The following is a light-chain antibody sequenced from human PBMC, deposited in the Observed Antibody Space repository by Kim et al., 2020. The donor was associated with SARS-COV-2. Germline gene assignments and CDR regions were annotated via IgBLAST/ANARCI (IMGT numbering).Light chain of an antibody. J-gene: IGLJ3*02. V-gene: IGLV4-69*01. CDR3: QTWGAGLWV. CDR2: LNSDGSH. CDR1: SGYSTYA. Sequence: QLVLTQSPSASASLGASVKLTCTLSSGYSTYAIAWHQQQPQKGPRYLMKLNSDGSHKKGDGIPDRFSGSSSGAERYLTISSLQSEDEADYYCQTWGAGLWVFGGGTQLTVL.